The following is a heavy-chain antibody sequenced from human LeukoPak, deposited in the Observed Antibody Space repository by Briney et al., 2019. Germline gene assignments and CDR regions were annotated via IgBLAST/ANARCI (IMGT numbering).Heavy chain of an antibody. CDR1: GFTFSSYE. V-gene: IGHV3-48*03. D-gene: IGHD4-17*01. CDR2: ISSSGSTI. Sequence: PGGSLRLSCAASGFTFSSYEMNWVRQAPGKGLGWVSYISSSGSTIYYADSVKGRFTISRDNAKNSLYLQMNSLRAEDTAVYYCARDVGDYVGYWGQGTLVTVSS. CDR3: ARDVGDYVGY. J-gene: IGHJ4*02.